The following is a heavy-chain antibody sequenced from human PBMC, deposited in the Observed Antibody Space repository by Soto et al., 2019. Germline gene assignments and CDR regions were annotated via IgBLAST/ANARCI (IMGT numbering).Heavy chain of an antibody. CDR1: GFTFSTYW. D-gene: IGHD2-2*01. V-gene: IGHV3-7*01. J-gene: IGHJ4*02. CDR3: TRARGWNIVIIPAASDY. CDR2: INQDGSEK. Sequence: EVQLVESVGGMVQPGGSLRLSCAASGFTFSTYWMSWVRQAPGKGLEWVANINQDGSEKYYVDSVKGRFTISRDNAKNSLYWQMTSLRADDPAVYYCTRARGWNIVIIPAASDYWGQGNLVTVSS.